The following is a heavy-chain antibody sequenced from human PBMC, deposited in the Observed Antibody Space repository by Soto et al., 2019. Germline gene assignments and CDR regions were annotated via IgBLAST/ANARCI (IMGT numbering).Heavy chain of an antibody. D-gene: IGHD1-1*01. Sequence: SETLSLTCTVSGGSVSSGSYYWSWIRQPPGKGLEWIGYIYYSGSTNYNPSLKSRVTISVDTSKNQFSLKLSSVTAADTAVYYCARYRWNDGQKHYYYYYGMDVWGQGTTVTSP. CDR3: ARYRWNDGQKHYYYYYGMDV. J-gene: IGHJ6*02. CDR1: GGSVSSGSYY. V-gene: IGHV4-61*01. CDR2: IYYSGST.